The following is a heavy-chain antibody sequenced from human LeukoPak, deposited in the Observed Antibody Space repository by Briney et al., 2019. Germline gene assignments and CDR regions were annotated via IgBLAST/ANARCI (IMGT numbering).Heavy chain of an antibody. V-gene: IGHV3-7*01. J-gene: IGHJ4*02. CDR1: GFTFSSYW. CDR2: IKQDESEK. CDR3: ARDKIEGPTKLDY. D-gene: IGHD1-1*01. Sequence: PGGSLRLSCAASGFTFSSYWMSWVRQAPGKGLEWVANIKQDESEKYYVHSLKGRFTISRDNAKNSLYLQMNSLRAEDTAVYYCARDKIEGPTKLDYWGQGILVTVSS.